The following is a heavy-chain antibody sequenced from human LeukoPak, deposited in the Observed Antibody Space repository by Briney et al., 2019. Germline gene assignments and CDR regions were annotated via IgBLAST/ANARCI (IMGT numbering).Heavy chain of an antibody. V-gene: IGHV4-34*01. CDR3: ASFRRDNYGSGSRYYYYYMDV. Sequence: PSETLSLTCAVYGVSFSSYYWSWVRQPPGKGLEWIWEINRGGSTNYNHSLKSRVTISVDTSKNTLYLKLNTLTAADTAVYYCASFRRDNYGSGSRYYYYYMDVWGKGTTVTVSS. CDR1: GVSFSSYY. J-gene: IGHJ6*03. CDR2: INRGGST. D-gene: IGHD3-10*01.